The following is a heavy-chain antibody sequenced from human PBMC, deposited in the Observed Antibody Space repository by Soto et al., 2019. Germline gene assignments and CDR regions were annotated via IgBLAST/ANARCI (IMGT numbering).Heavy chain of an antibody. CDR2: IYYSGST. CDR3: AGHRIQLWVLDY. D-gene: IGHD5-18*01. J-gene: IGHJ4*02. CDR1: GGSISSSSYY. V-gene: IGHV4-39*01. Sequence: PSETLSLTCTVSGGSISSSSYYWGWIRQPPGKGLEWIGNIYYSGSTYYNPSLKSRVTISVDRSKNQFSLKLSSVTAADTAVYYCAGHRIQLWVLDYWGQGTLVTVSS.